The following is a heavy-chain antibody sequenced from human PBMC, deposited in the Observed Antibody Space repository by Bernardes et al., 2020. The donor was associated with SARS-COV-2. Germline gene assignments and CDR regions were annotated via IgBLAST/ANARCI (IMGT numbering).Heavy chain of an antibody. Sequence: LRVFCAASGFMFRSYAVSCVRRGPGTGLEWVSDLSGSGSSTYYADFVTGRFTISRDNSMNTLYLQMNSMRCEDTALYYCVSSVRGLTRIDYWGQGTLFTVSS. J-gene: IGHJ4*02. CDR2: LSGSGSST. D-gene: IGHD3-10*02. CDR3: VSSVRGLTRIDY. CDR1: GFMFRSYA. V-gene: IGHV3-23*01.